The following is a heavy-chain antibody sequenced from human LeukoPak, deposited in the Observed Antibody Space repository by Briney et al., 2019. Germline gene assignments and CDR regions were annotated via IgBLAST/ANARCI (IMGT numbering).Heavy chain of an antibody. V-gene: IGHV4-34*01. J-gene: IGHJ1*01. CDR3: ARGLSGYSSSWGH. CDR1: GRSFSGYY. D-gene: IGHD6-13*01. Sequence: SETLSLTCAVYGRSFSGYYWSWIRQPPGKGLEWIGEINHSGSTNYNPSLKSRVTISVDTSKNQFSLKLSSVTAADTAVYYCARGLSGYSSSWGHWGQGTLVTVSS. CDR2: INHSGST.